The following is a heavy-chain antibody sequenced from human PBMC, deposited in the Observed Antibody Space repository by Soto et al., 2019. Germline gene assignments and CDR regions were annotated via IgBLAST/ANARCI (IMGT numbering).Heavy chain of an antibody. CDR2: ISYDGSNK. J-gene: IGHJ6*02. CDR1: GFIFSSYA. D-gene: IGHD2-15*01. V-gene: IGHV3-30-3*01. Sequence: QVQLVESGGGVVQPGRSLRLSCAASGFIFSSYAMHWVRQAPGKGLEWVAVISYDGSNKYYADSVKGRFTISRDNSKNTLYLHMNSLRAADTAVYYCARTGLLHGMDVWGQGTTVTVSS. CDR3: ARTGLLHGMDV.